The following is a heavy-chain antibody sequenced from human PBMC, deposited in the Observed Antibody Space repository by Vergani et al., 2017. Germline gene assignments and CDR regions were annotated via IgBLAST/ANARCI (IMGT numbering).Heavy chain of an antibody. CDR2: IRSDGSRR. Sequence: QVPLVESGGGVVQPGGSPRLSCAASGFTFNSYCMHWVRQAPGKGLEWVASIRSDGSRRYYGDSMEGPFTISRDNSKNTLYLQMKSLRPEDTAVYYCAKEGGGDCSGGTGDPEYWGQGTLVIVSS. CDR3: AKEGGGDCSGGTGDPEY. D-gene: IGHD2-15*01. V-gene: IGHV3-30*02. J-gene: IGHJ4*02. CDR1: GFTFNSYC.